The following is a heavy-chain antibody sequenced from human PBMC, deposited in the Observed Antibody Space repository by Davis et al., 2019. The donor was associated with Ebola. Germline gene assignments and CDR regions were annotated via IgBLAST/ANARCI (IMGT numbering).Heavy chain of an antibody. J-gene: IGHJ4*02. CDR1: GFTFSGSA. Sequence: GESLKISCAASGFTFSGSAMPWLRQASGKGLEWVGRIRSKANSYATAYAASVKGRFTISRDDSKNTAYLQMNSLRTEDTAVYYCSGTGGGTDYWGQGTLVTVSS. CDR3: SGTGGGTDY. CDR2: IRSKANSYAT. V-gene: IGHV3-73*01. D-gene: IGHD2-8*02.